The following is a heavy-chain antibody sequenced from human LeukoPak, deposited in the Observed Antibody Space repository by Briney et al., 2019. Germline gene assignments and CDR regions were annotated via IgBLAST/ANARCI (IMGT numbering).Heavy chain of an antibody. CDR2: INSDGSDT. CDR1: GFTLRSHL. D-gene: IGHD3-10*01. J-gene: IGHJ3*02. CDR3: ARVGSGLRAFDI. Sequence: GGSLRLSCAASGFTLRSHLMHWVRQAPGKGLVWVSCINSDGSDTNYADSVKGRFTISRDNAKNTLYLQMHRLRVEDTAVYDCARVGSGLRAFDIWGQGTMVSVSS. V-gene: IGHV3-74*01.